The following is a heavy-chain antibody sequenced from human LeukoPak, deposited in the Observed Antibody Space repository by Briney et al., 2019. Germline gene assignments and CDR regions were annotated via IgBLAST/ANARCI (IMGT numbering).Heavy chain of an antibody. CDR2: INHSGST. D-gene: IGHD6-19*01. J-gene: IGHJ4*02. Sequence: PSETLSLTCAVYGGSFSGYYWSWIRQPPGKGLEWIGEINHSGSTNYNPSLKSRVTISVDTSKNQFSLKLSSVTAADTAVYYCVRGLYSSGGLYGYWGQGTLVTVSS. CDR1: GGSFSGYY. CDR3: VRGLYSSGGLYGY. V-gene: IGHV4-34*01.